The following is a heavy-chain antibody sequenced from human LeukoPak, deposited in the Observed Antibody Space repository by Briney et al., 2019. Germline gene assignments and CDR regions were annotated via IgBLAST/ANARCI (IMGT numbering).Heavy chain of an antibody. CDR3: AELGITMIGGV. D-gene: IGHD3-10*02. J-gene: IGHJ6*04. CDR2: ISSSGSTI. V-gene: IGHV3-48*03. CDR1: GFTFSNYW. Sequence: GGSLRLSCAASGFTFSNYWMHWVRQVPGKGLEWVSYISSSGSTIYYVDSVKGRFTISRDNAKNSLYLQMNSLRAEDTAVYYCAELGITMIGGVWGKGTTVTISS.